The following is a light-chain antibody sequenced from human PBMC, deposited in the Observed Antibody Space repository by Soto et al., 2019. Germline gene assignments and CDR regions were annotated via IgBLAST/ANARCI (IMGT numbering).Light chain of an antibody. CDR2: KAS. Sequence: DIQMTHSPSTXSXSVGDRFXITCRASQTISSWLAWYQQKPGKAPKLLIYKASTLKSGVPSRFSGSGSGTEFTLTISSLQPDDFATYYCQHYNSYSEAFGQGTKVDI. CDR1: QTISSW. V-gene: IGKV1-5*03. J-gene: IGKJ1*01. CDR3: QHYNSYSEA.